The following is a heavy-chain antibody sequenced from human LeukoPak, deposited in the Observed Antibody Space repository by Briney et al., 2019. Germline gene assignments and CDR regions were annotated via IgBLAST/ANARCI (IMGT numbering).Heavy chain of an antibody. V-gene: IGHV3-9*01. D-gene: IGHD3-22*01. J-gene: IGHJ5*02. CDR3: AKAPRFYYDSSGYWNWFDP. CDR1: GFTFDDYA. Sequence: GRSLRLSCAASGFTFDDYAMHWVRQAPGKGLEWVSGISWNSGSIGYADSVKGRFTISRDNAKNSLYLQMNSLRAEDTALYYCAKAPRFYYDSSGYWNWFDPWGQGTLVTVSS. CDR2: ISWNSGSI.